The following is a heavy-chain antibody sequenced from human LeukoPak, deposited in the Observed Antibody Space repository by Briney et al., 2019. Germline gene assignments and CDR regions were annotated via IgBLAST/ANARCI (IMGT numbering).Heavy chain of an antibody. J-gene: IGHJ4*02. V-gene: IGHV4-59*01. CDR1: GGSISNYN. CDR3: ARGAGYSTTSFDY. CDR2: FYYIEST. D-gene: IGHD6-13*01. Sequence: SETLSLTCTVSGGSISNYNWSWIRQRPGKGLEWIGYFYYIESTNYNPSLKSRVTISVDTSKNQFSLKLRSVTAADTAVYYCARGAGYSTTSFDYWGQGTLVTVSS.